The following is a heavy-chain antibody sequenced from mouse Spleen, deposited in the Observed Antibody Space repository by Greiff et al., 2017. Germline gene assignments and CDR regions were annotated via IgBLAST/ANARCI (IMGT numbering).Heavy chain of an antibody. D-gene: IGHD4-1*01. CDR3: ARHELTGNAMDY. Sequence: EVMLVESGGGLVKPGGSLKLSCAASGFTFSSYGMSWVRQTPEKRLEWVATISGGGSYTYYPDSVKGRFTISRDNAKNNLYLQMSSLRSEDTALYYCARHELTGNAMDYWGQGTSVTVSS. CDR2: ISGGGSYT. V-gene: IGHV5-9-2*01. CDR1: GFTFSSYG. J-gene: IGHJ4*01.